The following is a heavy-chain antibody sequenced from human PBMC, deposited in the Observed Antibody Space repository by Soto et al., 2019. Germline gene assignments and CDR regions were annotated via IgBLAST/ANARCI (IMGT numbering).Heavy chain of an antibody. CDR3: ARDVWHAFRE. CDR2: ISANSGNT. Sequence: QVQLVQSGVEMKEPGASVMVSCKASGYTFTSNGISWVRQAPGQGLEWMGWISANSGNTNYAEKFQGRVTMTKAPSTSTVYMELRSLRSADTAVYYCARDVWHAFREWGQGTRVTVSS. J-gene: IGHJ4*02. V-gene: IGHV1-18*01. CDR1: GYTFTSNG. D-gene: IGHD2-8*01.